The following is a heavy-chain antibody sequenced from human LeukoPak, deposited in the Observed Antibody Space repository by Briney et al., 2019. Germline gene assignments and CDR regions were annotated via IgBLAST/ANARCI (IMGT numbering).Heavy chain of an antibody. CDR3: ARDRAYDAFDY. Sequence: GGSLRLSCAASGFSFSTSWMAWVRQAPGKGLQWVGNINPDESHTDYIDSVKGRFTMSKDNAENSLFLQVHSLRDEDTAVYYCARDRAYDAFDYWGRGTLVTVSS. CDR1: GFSFSTSW. V-gene: IGHV3-7*01. J-gene: IGHJ4*02. CDR2: INPDESHT. D-gene: IGHD5-12*01.